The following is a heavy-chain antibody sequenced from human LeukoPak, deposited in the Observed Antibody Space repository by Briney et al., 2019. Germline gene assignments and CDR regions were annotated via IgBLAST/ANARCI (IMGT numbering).Heavy chain of an antibody. D-gene: IGHD3-22*01. J-gene: IGHJ3*02. Sequence: GGSLRLSCAASGFTFSSYAMSWVRQAPGKGLEWVSAICGSGGSTYYADSVKGRFTISRDNSENTLYLQMNSLRAEDTAVYYCAKHQHYYDSSGYYPVGAFDIWGQGTMVTVSS. CDR3: AKHQHYYDSSGYYPVGAFDI. V-gene: IGHV3-23*01. CDR1: GFTFSSYA. CDR2: ICGSGGST.